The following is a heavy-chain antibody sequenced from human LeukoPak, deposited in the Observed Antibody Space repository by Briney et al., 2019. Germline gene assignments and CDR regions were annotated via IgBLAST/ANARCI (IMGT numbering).Heavy chain of an antibody. V-gene: IGHV4-59*01. CDR3: VRGNYDNRGYSNAFDI. Sequence: PSGTLSLTCTVSGVSISSSYWSWIRQPPGKRLEWIGYIYYNGNTNSNPSLKSRVTLSADTSKNQFSLKLSSVTAADTAVYYCVRGNYDNRGYSNAFDIWGQGAMVTVSS. D-gene: IGHD3-22*01. CDR1: GVSISSSY. J-gene: IGHJ3*02. CDR2: IYYNGNT.